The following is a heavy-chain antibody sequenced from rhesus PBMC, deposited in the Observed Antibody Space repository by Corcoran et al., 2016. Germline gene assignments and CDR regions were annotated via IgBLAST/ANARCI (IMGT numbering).Heavy chain of an antibody. CDR1: GGSVSSINW. V-gene: IGHV4-65*01. CDR2: ISGSSGST. CDR3: ASDRGMDAFDF. D-gene: IGHD5-42*01. J-gene: IGHJ3*01. Sequence: QVQLQESGPGLVKPSETLSLTCAVSGGSVSSINWWSWIRQPPGKGLEWIGYISGSSGSTYYNPSLKSRVTISTDTSKNQLSLKLSSVTAADTAVYYCASDRGMDAFDFWGQGLRVTVSS.